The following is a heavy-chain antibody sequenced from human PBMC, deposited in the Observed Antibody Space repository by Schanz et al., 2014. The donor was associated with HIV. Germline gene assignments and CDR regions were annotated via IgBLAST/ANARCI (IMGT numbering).Heavy chain of an antibody. CDR1: GFTFNNYA. CDR2: ISESGGRS. Sequence: EVQLLESGGGLVQPGGSLRLSCIASGFTFNNYAMTWVRQAPGKGLEWVSSISESGGRSYYADSVNGRFTISRDNSKNTLYLQMNSLRPEDTAVYYCARGQPLVQRWFDPWGQGTLVTVSS. J-gene: IGHJ5*02. CDR3: ARGQPLVQRWFDP. D-gene: IGHD6-13*01. V-gene: IGHV3-23*01.